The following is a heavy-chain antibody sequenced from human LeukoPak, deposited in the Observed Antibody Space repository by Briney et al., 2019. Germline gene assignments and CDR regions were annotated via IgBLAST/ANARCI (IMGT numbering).Heavy chain of an antibody. CDR2: INGPGGST. J-gene: IGHJ5*02. V-gene: IGHV3-23*01. Sequence: PGGSLRLSCAASGFTFSSYAMTWVRQAPGKGLEWVSAINGPGGSTFYADSVKGRFTISRANSKNMLYLQMNSLRAEDTAVYYCAKGASSSFIKWFDPWGQGTLVTVSS. D-gene: IGHD6-13*01. CDR1: GFTFSSYA. CDR3: AKGASSSFIKWFDP.